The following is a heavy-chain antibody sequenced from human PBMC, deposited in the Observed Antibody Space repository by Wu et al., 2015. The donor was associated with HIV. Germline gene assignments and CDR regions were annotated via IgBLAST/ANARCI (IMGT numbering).Heavy chain of an antibody. CDR1: GGTFTKYA. Sequence: QVQLVQSGAEVKKPGSSVKVSCKASGGTFTKYAISWVRQAPGQGLEWVGRIIPVLRTTDYAQKFQGRVTIITDESTSTAYMELSSLRSEDTAIYYCAKAFFEVLTGRPFDYYQYMGVWGKGTAVTVSS. J-gene: IGHJ6*03. CDR2: IIPVLRTT. V-gene: IGHV1-69*11. D-gene: IGHD3-9*01. CDR3: AKAFFEVLTGRPFDYYQYMGV.